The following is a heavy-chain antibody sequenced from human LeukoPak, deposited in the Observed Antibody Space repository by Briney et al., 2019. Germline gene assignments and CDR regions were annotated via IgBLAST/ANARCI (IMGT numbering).Heavy chain of an antibody. J-gene: IGHJ2*01. CDR2: IYYSGST. V-gene: IGHV4-59*08. CDR3: ARLDCGGDCYSGRGWYFDL. D-gene: IGHD2-21*02. Sequence: PSETLSLTCTVSGGSISRYYWSWIRQPPGKGLEWIGRIYYSGSTNYNPSLKSRVTISVDTSKNQFSLKLSSVTAADTAVYYCARLDCGGDCYSGRGWYFDLWGRGTLVTVSS. CDR1: GGSISRYY.